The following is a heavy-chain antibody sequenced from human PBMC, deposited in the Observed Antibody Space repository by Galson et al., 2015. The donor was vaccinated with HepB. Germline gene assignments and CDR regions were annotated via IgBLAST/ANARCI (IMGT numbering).Heavy chain of an antibody. J-gene: IGHJ6*03. CDR3: ARGVYQWLSSEGGRDYYYMDV. Sequence: SLRLSCAASGFSVSSNYMNWVRQAPGKGLEWVSVIYSGGSTYHADSVKGRFTISRDNSKNTLYLQMNSLRAEDTAVYYCARGVYQWLSSEGGRDYYYMDVWGKGTTVTVSS. V-gene: IGHV3-66*01. CDR2: IYSGGST. D-gene: IGHD3-22*01. CDR1: GFSVSSNY.